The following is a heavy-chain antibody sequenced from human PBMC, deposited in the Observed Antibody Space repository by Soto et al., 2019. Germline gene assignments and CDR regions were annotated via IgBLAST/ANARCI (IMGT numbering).Heavy chain of an antibody. J-gene: IGHJ6*03. CDR1: GFTFSSYG. CDR3: ARLAGYGGNYYYMDV. CDR2: IWYDGSNK. D-gene: IGHD4-17*01. V-gene: IGHV3-33*01. Sequence: LRLSCAASGFTFSSYGMHWVRQAPGKGLEWVAVIWYDGSNKYYADSVKGRFTISRDNSKNTLYLQMNSLRAEDTAVYYCARLAGYGGNYYYMDVWGKGTTVTVSS.